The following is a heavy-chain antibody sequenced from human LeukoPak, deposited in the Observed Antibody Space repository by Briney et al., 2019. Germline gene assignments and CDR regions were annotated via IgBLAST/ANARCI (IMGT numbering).Heavy chain of an antibody. CDR1: GGSISNTLYY. CDR3: ARPFSGSSLSDY. V-gene: IGHV4-39*01. Sequence: PSETLTLTCTVSGGSISNTLYYWAWIRQPPGKGLEWIGSIYYTGSPYYNPSLKSRATMSIDTSKNQFSLKLNSVTAADTAVYYCARPFSGSSLSDYWCQGTLVTVSS. D-gene: IGHD1-26*01. CDR2: IYYTGSP. J-gene: IGHJ4*02.